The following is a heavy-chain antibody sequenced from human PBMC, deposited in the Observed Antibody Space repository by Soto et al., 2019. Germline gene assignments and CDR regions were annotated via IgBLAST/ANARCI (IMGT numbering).Heavy chain of an antibody. D-gene: IGHD3-22*01. V-gene: IGHV3-21*01. Sequence: KSGGSLRLSCAASGFTFSSYSMNWVRQAPGKGLEWVSSISSSSSYIYYADSVKGRFTISRDNAKNSLYLQMNSLRAEDTAVYYCARDLPDYDSSGYPNGRGAFDIWGQGAMVTVSS. CDR1: GFTFSSYS. CDR2: ISSSSSYI. CDR3: ARDLPDYDSSGYPNGRGAFDI. J-gene: IGHJ3*02.